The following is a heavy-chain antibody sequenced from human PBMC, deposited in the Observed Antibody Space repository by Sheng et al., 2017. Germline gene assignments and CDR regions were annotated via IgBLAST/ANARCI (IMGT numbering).Heavy chain of an antibody. D-gene: IGHD3-10*01. V-gene: IGHV3-21*01. CDR2: ISSSSSYI. CDR1: GFTFSSYS. CDR3: ARDVSSDPGIWFGDYYGMDV. Sequence: EVQLVESGGGLVKPGGSLRLSCAASGFTFSSYSMNWVRQAPGKGLEWVSSISSSSSYIYYADSVKGRFTISRDNAKNSLYLQMNSLRAEDTAVYYCARDVSSDPGIWFGDYYGMDVWGQGTTVTVSS. J-gene: IGHJ6*02.